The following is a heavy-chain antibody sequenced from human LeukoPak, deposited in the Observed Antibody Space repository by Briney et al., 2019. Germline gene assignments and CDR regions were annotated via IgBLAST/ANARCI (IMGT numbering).Heavy chain of an antibody. Sequence: SETLSLTCTVSGGSISGYYWSWIRQPPGKGLEWIGYIYYSGSTNYNPSLKSRLTISVDTSKNQFSLNLSSVTAADTAVYYCARTRNDAYNDHWGQGTLVTVSS. CDR2: IYYSGST. CDR1: GGSISGYY. CDR3: ARTRNDAYNDH. J-gene: IGHJ4*02. V-gene: IGHV4-59*01. D-gene: IGHD3-16*01.